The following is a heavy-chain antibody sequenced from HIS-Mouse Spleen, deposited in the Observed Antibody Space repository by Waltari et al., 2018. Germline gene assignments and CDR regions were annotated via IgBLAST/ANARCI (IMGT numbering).Heavy chain of an antibody. J-gene: IGHJ4*02. V-gene: IGHV2-70*15. CDR1: GFSLSTSGMC. Sequence: QVTLRESGPALVKPTQTLTLTCTFSGFSLSTSGMCVSWIRQPPGKALEWLARIDWDDDKSYSTSPKTRLTISKETSKNQVVLTMTNMDPVDTATYYCARIAEGYSSGWYAFDYWGQGTLVTVSS. D-gene: IGHD6-19*01. CDR3: ARIAEGYSSGWYAFDY. CDR2: IDWDDDK.